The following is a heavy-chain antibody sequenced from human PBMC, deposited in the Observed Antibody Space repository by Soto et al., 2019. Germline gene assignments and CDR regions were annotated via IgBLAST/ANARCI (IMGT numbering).Heavy chain of an antibody. Sequence: QVQLVESGGGLVKPGGSLRLSCAASGFRFSDHYMRWVRQAPGKGLECVSYVSSSGTTIYYADSVKGRFTISRDNAHNSLYLQMNSLGAEDTGVYYFGSVGDYYFDPWGQGTLVTVSS. CDR3: GSVGDYYFDP. CDR1: GFRFSDHY. V-gene: IGHV3-11*01. CDR2: VSSSGTTI. J-gene: IGHJ5*02. D-gene: IGHD1-26*01.